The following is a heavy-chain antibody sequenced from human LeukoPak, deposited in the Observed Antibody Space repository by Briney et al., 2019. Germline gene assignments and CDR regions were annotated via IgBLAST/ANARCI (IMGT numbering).Heavy chain of an antibody. D-gene: IGHD3-9*01. J-gene: IGHJ4*02. V-gene: IGHV3-7*01. CDR2: MKEDGSDI. CDR1: GFSFISYT. Sequence: GGSLRFSCVASGFSFISYTMSWVRQAQGKGLEWVAKMKEDGSDIHYVGSVKGRFTICRDNAKNSLCLQMSSLRVEDTAVYYCARGGARYLDSWGQGILVTVSS. CDR3: ARGGARYLDS.